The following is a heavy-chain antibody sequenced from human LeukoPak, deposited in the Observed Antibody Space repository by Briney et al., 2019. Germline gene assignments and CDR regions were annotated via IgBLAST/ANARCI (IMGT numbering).Heavy chain of an antibody. D-gene: IGHD5-12*01. J-gene: IGHJ4*02. CDR3: ARAEWQWLPIY. CDR1: GFTFSSYG. Sequence: VGSLRLSCAASGFTFSSYGMHWVRQAPGKGLEWVAFIRYDGSIKYYADSVKGRFTISRDNAQNSLYLQMNSLRAEDTAVYYCARAEWQWLPIYWGQGTLVTVSS. V-gene: IGHV3-30*02. CDR2: IRYDGSIK.